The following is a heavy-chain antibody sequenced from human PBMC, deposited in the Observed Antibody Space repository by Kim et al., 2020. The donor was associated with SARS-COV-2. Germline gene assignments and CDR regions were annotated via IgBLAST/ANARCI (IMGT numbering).Heavy chain of an antibody. CDR3: ARATITMILYY. D-gene: IGHD3-22*01. CDR1: GGSITSTNYY. CDR2: IFYTGST. Sequence: SETLSLTCTVSGGSITSTNYYWAWVRQPPGKGLEWIGSIFYTGSTYYNPSLESRVTMSADTSKNQFSLTLTSVTAADTAVYYCARATITMILYYWGQGTLVTVSS. V-gene: IGHV4-39*01. J-gene: IGHJ4*02.